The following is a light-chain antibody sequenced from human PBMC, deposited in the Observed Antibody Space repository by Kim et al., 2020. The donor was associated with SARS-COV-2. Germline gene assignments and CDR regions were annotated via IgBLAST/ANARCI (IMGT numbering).Light chain of an antibody. V-gene: IGLV2-14*01. CDR3: SSSTSANTYL. Sequence: QSALTQPASVSGSPGQTVTISCTGTSSDVGGQIYVSWYQQHPDKAPKLMIYDVTKRPPGVSDRFSGSKSGNTASLTISGLQSEDDADYYCSSSTSANTYLCGTGTKVTVL. CDR2: DVT. CDR1: SSDVGGQIY. J-gene: IGLJ1*01.